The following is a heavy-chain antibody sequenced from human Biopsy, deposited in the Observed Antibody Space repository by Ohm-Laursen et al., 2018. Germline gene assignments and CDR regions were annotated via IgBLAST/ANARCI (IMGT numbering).Heavy chain of an antibody. J-gene: IGHJ4*02. CDR2: ISNSGST. V-gene: IGHV4-59*12. CDR3: ARAAFGPFDS. Sequence: TLSLTWTVSGDSINSSYWSWIRQAPGKGLEWIGFISNSGSTNFNPSLKSRVTMSIDTSKNQFSLRLSSVTAADTAVYYCARAAFGPFDSWGQGALVTVSS. D-gene: IGHD3-16*01. CDR1: GDSINSSY.